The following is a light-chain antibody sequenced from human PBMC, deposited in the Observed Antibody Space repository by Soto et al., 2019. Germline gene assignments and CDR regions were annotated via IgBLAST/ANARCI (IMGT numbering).Light chain of an antibody. J-gene: IGKJ3*01. Sequence: DIQMTQSPSSLSASVGDRVTITCQASQDISNYLNWYQHKPGKAPKLLIYGASNLETGVSSRFSGSGSGTDYTFTISSLQPEDIATYYCQQYDYLPPFTFGPGTKVDIK. CDR1: QDISNY. V-gene: IGKV1-33*01. CDR2: GAS. CDR3: QQYDYLPPFT.